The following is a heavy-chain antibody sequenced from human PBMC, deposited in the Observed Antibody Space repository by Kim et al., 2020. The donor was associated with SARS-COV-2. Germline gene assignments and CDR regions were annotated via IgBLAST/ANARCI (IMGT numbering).Heavy chain of an antibody. CDR3: ARGGYYGGSVYRYYFDY. CDR1: GFSVSNNY. V-gene: IGHV3-66*01. CDR2: LYSGGTT. Sequence: GGSLRLSCAASGFSVSNNYMNWVRQAPGKGLEWVSILYSGGTTYSADSAKVRFTISRDNSKNTLFLQMNSLRAEETAIYYCARGGYYGGSVYRYYFDYWGQGIPVTVSS. J-gene: IGHJ4*02. D-gene: IGHD3-22*01.